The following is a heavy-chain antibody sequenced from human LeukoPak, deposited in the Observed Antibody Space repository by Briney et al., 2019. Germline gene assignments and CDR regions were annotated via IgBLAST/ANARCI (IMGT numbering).Heavy chain of an antibody. J-gene: IGHJ4*02. CDR3: ATENGHVTMVTNFAY. D-gene: IGHD4-17*01. V-gene: IGHV1-69*04. CDR1: GGTFNNSP. Sequence: ASVKVSCKASGGTFNNSPITWVRQAPGQGLEWVGRIIPLLAIANYAPKFQGRVTITADKSTTTAYMEVNSLRSEDTAVYYCATENGHVTMVTNFAYWGQGTLATVSS. CDR2: IIPLLAIA.